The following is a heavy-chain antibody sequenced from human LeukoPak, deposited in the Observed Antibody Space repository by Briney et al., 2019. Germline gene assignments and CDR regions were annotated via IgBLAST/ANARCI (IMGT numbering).Heavy chain of an antibody. CDR1: GFTFSHYN. V-gene: IGHV3-21*01. Sequence: GGSLRLSCAASGFTFSHYNMNWVRQAPGKSLEWVSSITSDGRYKYYVDSVRGRFTISRDNDKNSLLLQMNSLRAEDTAVYYCARDYYDSSGRHYMDVWGKGTTVTVSS. J-gene: IGHJ6*03. CDR2: ITSDGRYK. D-gene: IGHD3-22*01. CDR3: ARDYYDSSGRHYMDV.